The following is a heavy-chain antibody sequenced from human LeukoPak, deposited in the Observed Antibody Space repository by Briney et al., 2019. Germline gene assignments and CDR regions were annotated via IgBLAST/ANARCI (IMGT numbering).Heavy chain of an antibody. CDR3: ARHYYDSSGYYPYYLDY. Sequence: ASVKVSCKASGYTFTSYDISWVRQAPGQGLEWMGGIIPIFGTANYAQKFQGRVTITADESTSTAYVELRSLRSDDTAVYYCARHYYDSSGYYPYYLDYWGQGTLVTVSS. J-gene: IGHJ4*02. D-gene: IGHD3-22*01. CDR2: IIPIFGTA. CDR1: GYTFTSYD. V-gene: IGHV1-69*13.